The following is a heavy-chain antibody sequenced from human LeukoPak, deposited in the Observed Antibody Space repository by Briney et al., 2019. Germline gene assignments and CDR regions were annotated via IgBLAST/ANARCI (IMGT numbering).Heavy chain of an antibody. CDR1: GFTFSSYG. Sequence: GGTLRLSCAASGFTFSSYGMSWVRQAPGKGLEWVSSISGSGSNTYYADSVKGRFTISRDNSKNTLYLQMNSLRAEDTAVYYCARDWGRVDYWGQGTLVTVSS. CDR3: ARDWGRVDY. D-gene: IGHD3-16*01. V-gene: IGHV3-23*01. J-gene: IGHJ4*02. CDR2: ISGSGSNT.